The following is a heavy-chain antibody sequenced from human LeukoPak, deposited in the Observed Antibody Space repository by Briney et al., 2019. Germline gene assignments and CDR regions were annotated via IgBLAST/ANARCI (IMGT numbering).Heavy chain of an antibody. D-gene: IGHD3-3*01. J-gene: IGHJ4*02. CDR1: GGSISSYY. Sequence: SETLSLTCTVSGGSISSYYWSWIRQPPGRGLEWIGYIYYSGSTNYNPSLKSRVTISVDTSKNQCSLKLSSVTAADTAVYYCAKGSTIDYYFDYWGQGTLVTVSS. V-gene: IGHV4-59*01. CDR3: AKGSTIDYYFDY. CDR2: IYYSGST.